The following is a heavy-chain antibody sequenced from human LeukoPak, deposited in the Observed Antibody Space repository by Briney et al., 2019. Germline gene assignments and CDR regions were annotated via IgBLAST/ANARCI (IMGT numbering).Heavy chain of an antibody. CDR2: IYYSGST. Sequence: SETLSLTCTVSGGSISSSSYYWGWIRQPPGKGLEWIGSIYYSGSTYYNPSLKSRVTISVDTSKNQFSLKLSSVTAADTAVYYCARIPRQQLSPYYYYGMDVWGQGTTVTVSS. V-gene: IGHV4-39*01. CDR3: ARIPRQQLSPYYYYGMDV. J-gene: IGHJ6*02. D-gene: IGHD6-13*01. CDR1: GGSISSSSYY.